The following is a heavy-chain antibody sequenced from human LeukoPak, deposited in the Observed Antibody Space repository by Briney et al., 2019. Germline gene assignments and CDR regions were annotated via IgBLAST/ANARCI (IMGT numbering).Heavy chain of an antibody. J-gene: IGHJ4*02. CDR1: GGSIRRSNNY. V-gene: IGHV4-39*01. D-gene: IGHD6-19*01. Sequence: PSETLSLTCSVSGGSIRRSNNYWGRIPPPPGKGLEWIVSIYCSGSTYYNPSLKSRISISVDTSKNQFSLNLSSVTVADTAVYYCARHEQWLIRYNYWGQGTLVTVSS. CDR2: IYCSGST. CDR3: ARHEQWLIRYNY.